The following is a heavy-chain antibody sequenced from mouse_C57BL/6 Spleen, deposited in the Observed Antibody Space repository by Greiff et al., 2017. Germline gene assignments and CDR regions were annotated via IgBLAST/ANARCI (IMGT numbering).Heavy chain of an antibody. CDR2: INPGSGGT. CDR3: ASRDGNYPMDY. CDR1: GYAFTNYL. V-gene: IGHV1-54*01. D-gene: IGHD2-1*01. Sequence: QVQLQQSGAELVRPGTSVKVSCKASGYAFTNYLIEWVKQRPGQGLEWIGVINPGSGGTNYNEKFKGKATLTADKSSSTAYMQLSSLTSEDSAVYFCASRDGNYPMDYWGQGTSVTVSS. J-gene: IGHJ4*01.